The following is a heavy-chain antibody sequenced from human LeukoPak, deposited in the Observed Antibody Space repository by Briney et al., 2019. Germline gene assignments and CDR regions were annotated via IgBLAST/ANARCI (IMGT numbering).Heavy chain of an antibody. CDR2: TAVIGNST. J-gene: IGHJ5*02. CDR1: GFTISKFA. Sequence: GGSLRLSCAVSGFTISKFAVSWVRQAPGTGLEWVSATAVIGNSTYYADSVQGRFSISTDASKNTVYLQMNSLRVEDTAIYYCAKPVVPVAKPSWFDPWGQGTLVTVSS. D-gene: IGHD2-2*01. V-gene: IGHV3-23*01. CDR3: AKPVVPVAKPSWFDP.